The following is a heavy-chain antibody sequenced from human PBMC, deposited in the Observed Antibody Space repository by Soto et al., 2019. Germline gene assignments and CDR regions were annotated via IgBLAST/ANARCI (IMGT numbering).Heavy chain of an antibody. CDR2: INHSGST. CDR3: ARGRRYYYDSSGYLNDY. Sequence: KSSETLSLTCAVYGGSFSGYYWSWIRQPPGKGLEWIGEINHSGSTNYNPSLKSRVTISVDTSKNQFSLKLSSVTAADTAVYYCARGRRYYYDSSGYLNDYWGQGTLVTVSS. J-gene: IGHJ4*02. D-gene: IGHD3-22*01. V-gene: IGHV4-34*01. CDR1: GGSFSGYY.